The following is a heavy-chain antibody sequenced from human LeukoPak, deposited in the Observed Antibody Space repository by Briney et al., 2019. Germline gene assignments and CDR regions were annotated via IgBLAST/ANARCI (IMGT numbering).Heavy chain of an antibody. J-gene: IGHJ4*02. CDR2: ISNDGSSE. CDR3: AKDSGSYHLDY. CDR1: GFTFSSYV. V-gene: IGHV3-30-3*01. Sequence: GGSLRLSCAAPGFTFSSYVIHWVRQAPGKGLEWVAVISNDGSSEHYADSVKGRFTISRDNSKNTLFLQMNSLRAEDTAVYYCAKDSGSYHLDYWGRGTLVTVSS. D-gene: IGHD1-26*01.